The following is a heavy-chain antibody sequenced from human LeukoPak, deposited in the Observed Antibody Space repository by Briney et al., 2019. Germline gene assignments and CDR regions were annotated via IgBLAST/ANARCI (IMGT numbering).Heavy chain of an antibody. CDR1: GGSISSYY. D-gene: IGHD3-3*01. Sequence: SETLSLICSVSGGSISSYYWSWIRQPPGKGLEWIGEINHSGSTNYNPSLKSRVTISVDTSKNQFSLKLSSVTAADTAVYYCARRTTYYDFWSGYPRYYFDYWGQGTLVTVSS. V-gene: IGHV4-34*01. J-gene: IGHJ4*02. CDR2: INHSGST. CDR3: ARRTTYYDFWSGYPRYYFDY.